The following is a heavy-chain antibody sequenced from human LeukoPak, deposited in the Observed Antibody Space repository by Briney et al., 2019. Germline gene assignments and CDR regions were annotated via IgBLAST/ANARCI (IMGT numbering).Heavy chain of an antibody. D-gene: IGHD6-19*01. CDR3: ARGRLARSPYFDY. CDR1: AAFFSSSY. J-gene: IGHJ4*02. Sequence: SETLSLTCTVSAAFFSSSYGSWIRQPPGKGLEWIGYIFYSGSTDYNPSLKSRVTISVATSKNQFSLNLSSVTAADTAVYYCARGRLARSPYFDYWGQGTLVTVSS. V-gene: IGHV4-59*01. CDR2: IFYSGST.